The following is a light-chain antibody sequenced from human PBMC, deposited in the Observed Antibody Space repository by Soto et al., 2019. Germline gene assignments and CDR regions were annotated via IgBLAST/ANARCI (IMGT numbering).Light chain of an antibody. CDR2: DSN. CDR3: GTWDSSLSAVV. Sequence: QSVLTQPPSVSAAPGQKVTISCSGSTSNIGKNYVSWYQQLPGTAPKLLIYDSNKRPSGIPDRFSASKSGTSATLGITGLQTGDEADYYCGTWDSSLSAVVFGGGTKLTVL. V-gene: IGLV1-51*01. J-gene: IGLJ2*01. CDR1: TSNIGKNY.